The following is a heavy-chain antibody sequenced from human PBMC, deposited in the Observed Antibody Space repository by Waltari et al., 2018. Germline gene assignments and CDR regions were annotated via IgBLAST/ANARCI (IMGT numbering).Heavy chain of an antibody. CDR2: IYPGDSHT. J-gene: IGHJ3*02. V-gene: IGHV5-51*01. Sequence: EVQLVQSGAEVKKPGESLKISCKGSGYSFTTYWIAWVRQMPGKGLEWLGIIYPGDSHTRYSPSFQGQVTISADKSINTAYLQWSSLKASDTAMYYCARSRENAYTYEAFDIWGQGTMVTVSS. D-gene: IGHD2-2*01. CDR3: ARSRENAYTYEAFDI. CDR1: GYSFTTYW.